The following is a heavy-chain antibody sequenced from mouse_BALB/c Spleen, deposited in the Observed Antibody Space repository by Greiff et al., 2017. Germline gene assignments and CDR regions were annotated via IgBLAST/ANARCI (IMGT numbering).Heavy chain of an antibody. CDR1: GYAFSSYW. Sequence: QVQLQQSGAELVRPGSSVKISCKASGYAFSSYWMNWVKQRPGQGLEWIGQIYPGDGDTNYNGKFKGKATLTADKSSSTAYMQLSSLTSEDSAVYFCARWGYFDDGYPYYAMDYWGQGTSVTVSS. CDR3: ARWGYFDDGYPYYAMDY. D-gene: IGHD2-3*01. V-gene: IGHV1-80*01. J-gene: IGHJ4*01. CDR2: IYPGDGDT.